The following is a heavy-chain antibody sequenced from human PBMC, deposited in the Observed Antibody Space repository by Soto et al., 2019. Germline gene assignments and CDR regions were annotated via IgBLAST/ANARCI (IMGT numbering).Heavy chain of an antibody. J-gene: IGHJ5*02. V-gene: IGHV4-31*03. CDR2: IYYSGST. Sequence: SETLSLTCTVSGGSISSGGYYWSWIRQHPGKGLEWIGYIYYSGSTYYNPSLKSRVTISVDTSKNQFSLKLSSVTAADTAVYYCARAPLAYYYDSSGPNWFDPWGQGTLVTVSS. CDR1: GGSISSGGYY. D-gene: IGHD3-22*01. CDR3: ARAPLAYYYDSSGPNWFDP.